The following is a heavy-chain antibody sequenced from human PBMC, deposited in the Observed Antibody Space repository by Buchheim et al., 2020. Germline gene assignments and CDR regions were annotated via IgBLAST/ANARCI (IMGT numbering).Heavy chain of an antibody. D-gene: IGHD5-24*01. CDR3: AKDRKERWLESKPYDFDY. CDR1: EFIFGDYG. Sequence: EVQLLESGGDLVQPGGSLRLSCVASEFIFGDYGMSWVRQAPGKGLEWVSGISGSAASTYYADSVKGRFTISRDNSKNTLFLQMYSLRVEDTALYYCAKDRKERWLESKPYDFDYWGQGT. CDR2: ISGSAAST. V-gene: IGHV3-23*01. J-gene: IGHJ4*02.